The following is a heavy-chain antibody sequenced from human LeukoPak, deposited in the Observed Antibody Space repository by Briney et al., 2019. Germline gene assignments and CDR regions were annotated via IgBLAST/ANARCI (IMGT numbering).Heavy chain of an antibody. J-gene: IGHJ4*02. D-gene: IGHD3-9*01. CDR3: AKDKDYDILTGPSFDY. V-gene: IGHV3-9*01. CDR2: ISWNSGSI. Sequence: GRSLRLSCAASGFTFDDYAMHWVRQAPGKGLEWVSGISWNSGSIGYADSVKGRFTISRDNAKNSLYLQMNSLRAEDTALYYCAKDKDYDILTGPSFDYWGQGTLVTVSS. CDR1: GFTFDDYA.